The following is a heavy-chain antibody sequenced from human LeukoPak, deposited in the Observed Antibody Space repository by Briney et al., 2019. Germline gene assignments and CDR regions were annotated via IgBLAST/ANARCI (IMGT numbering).Heavy chain of an antibody. D-gene: IGHD3-3*01. CDR1: GLTFSIYA. CDR2: ISGSGGST. Sequence: GGSLRLSCAASGLTFSIYAMSWVRQAPGKGLEWVSAISGSGGSTYYADSVKGRFTISRDNSKNTLYLQMNSLRAEDTAVYYCAKWAYYDFWSGYLYYGMDVWGQGTTVTVSS. CDR3: AKWAYYDFWSGYLYYGMDV. J-gene: IGHJ6*02. V-gene: IGHV3-23*01.